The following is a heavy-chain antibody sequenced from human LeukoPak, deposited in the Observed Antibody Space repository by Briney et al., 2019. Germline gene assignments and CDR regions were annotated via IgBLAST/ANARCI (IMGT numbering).Heavy chain of an antibody. Sequence: ASVKVSCKASGYTFTGYYMHWVRQAPGQGLEWMGWINPNSGDTGYAQKFQGRVTMTRDTSITTAYMELSSLISEDTAVYYCARGFSDYDGTDYAILKYWGQGTLVTVSS. V-gene: IGHV1-8*02. CDR3: ARGFSDYDGTDYAILKY. CDR1: GYTFTGYY. CDR2: INPNSGDT. J-gene: IGHJ4*02. D-gene: IGHD3-22*01.